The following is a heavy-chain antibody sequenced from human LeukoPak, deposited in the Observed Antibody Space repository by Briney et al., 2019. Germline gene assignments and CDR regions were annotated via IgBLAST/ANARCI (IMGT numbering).Heavy chain of an antibody. CDR2: INHSGST. Sequence: PSETLSLTCAVYGGSFSGYYWSWIRQPPGKGLEWIGEINHSGSTNYNPSLKSRVTISVDTSKNQFSLKLSSVTAADTAVYYCARGPGVVVPAASVGDDYWGQGTLVTVSS. D-gene: IGHD2-2*01. J-gene: IGHJ4*02. V-gene: IGHV4-34*01. CDR3: ARGPGVVVPAASVGDDY. CDR1: GGSFSGYY.